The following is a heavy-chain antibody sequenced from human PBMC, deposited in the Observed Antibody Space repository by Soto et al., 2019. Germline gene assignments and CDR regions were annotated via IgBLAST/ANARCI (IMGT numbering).Heavy chain of an antibody. J-gene: IGHJ6*02. Sequence: SETLSLTCAVYGGSFSGYYWSWIRQPPGKGLEWIGEINHSGSTNYNPSLKSRVTISVDTSKKQFSLKLSSVTAADTAVYCCARGVRYSGYDWGVYYYYGMDVWGQGTTVTVSS. D-gene: IGHD5-12*01. CDR2: INHSGST. CDR3: ARGVRYSGYDWGVYYYYGMDV. V-gene: IGHV4-34*01. CDR1: GGSFSGYY.